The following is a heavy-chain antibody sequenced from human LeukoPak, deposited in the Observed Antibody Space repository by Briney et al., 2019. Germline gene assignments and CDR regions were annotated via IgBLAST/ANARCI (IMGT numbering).Heavy chain of an antibody. J-gene: IGHJ3*02. D-gene: IGHD3-16*02. V-gene: IGHV3-23*01. CDR3: AKSRKGVIRGAFDI. CDR1: GFTFSSHG. Sequence: GGSLRLSCAASGFTFSSHGMSWVRQAPGKGLEWVSAISGSGGSTYYADSVKGRFTISRDNSKNTLYLQMNSLRAEDTAVYYGAKSRKGVIRGAFDIWGQGTMVTVSS. CDR2: ISGSGGST.